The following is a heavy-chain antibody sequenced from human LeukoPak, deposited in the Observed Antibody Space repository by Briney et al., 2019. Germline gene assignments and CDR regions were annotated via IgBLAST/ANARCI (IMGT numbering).Heavy chain of an antibody. D-gene: IGHD3-22*01. CDR1: GYTFTSYD. V-gene: IGHV1-8*01. Sequence: ASVKVSCKASGYTFTSYDINWVRQATGQGLEWMGWMNPNSGNTGYAQKLQGRVTMTTDTSTSTAYMELRSLRSDDTAVYYCARDRVYYYDSSGYIDYWGQGTLVTVSS. CDR3: ARDRVYYYDSSGYIDY. CDR2: MNPNSGNT. J-gene: IGHJ4*02.